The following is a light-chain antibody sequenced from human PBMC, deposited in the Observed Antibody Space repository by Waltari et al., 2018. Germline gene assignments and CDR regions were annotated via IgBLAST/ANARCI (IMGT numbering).Light chain of an antibody. CDR3: ASYTSGSTHVA. J-gene: IGLJ2*01. CDR2: DVS. Sequence: QSALTQPASVSGSPGQSITISCTGTSSDIGAYHYVSWYQQFPGKAPKLIIYDVSTRPSGVSNRFSGSKSGDSASLTISGLQVDDEAHYHCASYTSGSTHVAFGGGTQVTVL. CDR1: SSDIGAYHY. V-gene: IGLV2-14*01.